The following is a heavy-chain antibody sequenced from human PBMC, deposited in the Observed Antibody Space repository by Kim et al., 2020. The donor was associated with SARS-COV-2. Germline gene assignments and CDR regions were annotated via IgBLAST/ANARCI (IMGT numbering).Heavy chain of an antibody. CDR1: GFTFDDYA. CDR2: ISWNSGSI. D-gene: IGHD3-3*01. V-gene: IGHV3-9*01. CDR3: AKDWNYDFWSGYYSFHMDV. J-gene: IGHJ6*02. Sequence: RSLCSACAASGFTFDDYAMHWVRQAPGKGLEWVSGISWNSGSIGHADSVKGRFTISRDNAKNSLYLQMNSLRAEDTALYYCAKDWNYDFWSGYYSFHMDVWGQGTKVTV.